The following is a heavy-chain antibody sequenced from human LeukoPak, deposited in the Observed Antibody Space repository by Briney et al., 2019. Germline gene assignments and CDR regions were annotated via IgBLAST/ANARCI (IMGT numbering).Heavy chain of an antibody. D-gene: IGHD3-10*01. Sequence: GASVKVSCKASGFTFTSSAMQWVRQARGQRLEWMGWIVVGSGNTNYAQKFQERVTITRDMSTSTAYMELSSLRSEDTAVYYCARAVGSGSFQTYYYYMDVWGKGTTVTISS. V-gene: IGHV1-58*02. CDR3: ARAVGSGSFQTYYYYMDV. CDR2: IVVGSGNT. CDR1: GFTFTSSA. J-gene: IGHJ6*03.